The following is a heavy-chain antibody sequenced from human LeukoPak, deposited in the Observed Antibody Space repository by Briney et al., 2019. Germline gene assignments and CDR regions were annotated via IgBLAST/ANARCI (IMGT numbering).Heavy chain of an antibody. CDR3: ERGLFLSGYLDAFDI. CDR1: GVTVSNNY. V-gene: IGHV3-53*01. J-gene: IGHJ3*02. Sequence: GGSLRLSCAASGVTVSNNYMTWVRQAPGKGLGWVSLIYMDGRTYYADSVKGRCTISRDNSKNTLYLQMNSLRVADTDMYYCERGLFLSGYLDAFDIWGQGTVVTVSS. D-gene: IGHD3-22*01. CDR2: IYMDGRT.